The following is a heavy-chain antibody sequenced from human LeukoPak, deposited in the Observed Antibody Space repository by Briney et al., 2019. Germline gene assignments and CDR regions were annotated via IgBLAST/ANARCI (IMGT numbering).Heavy chain of an antibody. CDR1: GFTFSSYA. V-gene: IGHV3-7*03. CDR2: IKQDGSEK. J-gene: IGHJ6*04. Sequence: PGGSLRLSCAASGFTFSSYAMTWVRLAPGKGLEWVANIKQDGSEKYYVDSVKGRFTISRDNAKNSLYLQMNSLRAEDTAVYYCARKDGDYGYYYYYGMDVWGKGTTVTVSS. CDR3: ARKDGDYGYYYYYGMDV. D-gene: IGHD4-17*01.